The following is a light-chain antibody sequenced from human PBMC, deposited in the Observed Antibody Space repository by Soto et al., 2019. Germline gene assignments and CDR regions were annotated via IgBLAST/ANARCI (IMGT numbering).Light chain of an antibody. J-gene: IGKJ5*01. V-gene: IGKV3-20*01. Sequence: EILLTQSPGSLSVFPGERASLSCRASQNVNNRLAWYQQKAGQAPRLLISGASSRATGIPDRFSGSGSGTDFTLTISRLESDDFAVYYCQQYAEGTPITFGQGTRLDIK. CDR3: QQYAEGTPIT. CDR2: GAS. CDR1: QNVNNR.